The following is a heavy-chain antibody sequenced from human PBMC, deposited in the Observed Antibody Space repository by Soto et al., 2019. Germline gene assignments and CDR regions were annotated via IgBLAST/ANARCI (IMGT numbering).Heavy chain of an antibody. V-gene: IGHV3-23*01. D-gene: IGHD3-10*01. J-gene: IGHJ3*02. CDR2: ISGSGGST. CDR1: GFTFSSYA. CDR3: AKDGSTRGGAFDI. Sequence: GESLKISCAASGFTFSSYAMNWVRQAPGKGLQWVSTISGSGGSTYYTDSVKGRFTISRDNSKNTLYLQMNSLRAEDTAIYYCAKDGSTRGGAFDIWGQGTMVTVSS.